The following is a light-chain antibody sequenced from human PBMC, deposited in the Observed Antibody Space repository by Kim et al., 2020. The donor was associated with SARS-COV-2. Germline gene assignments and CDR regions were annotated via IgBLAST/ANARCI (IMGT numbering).Light chain of an antibody. V-gene: IGKV3-15*01. J-gene: IGKJ5*01. Sequence: EIVMTQSPATLSVSPGERATLSCRASQSISSNLAWYQQKPGQAPRLLIYGASTRATDIPARFSGSGSGTELTLTISSLQSEDFAVYYCQQYNNWPITFGQGTRLEIK. CDR2: GAS. CDR1: QSISSN. CDR3: QQYNNWPIT.